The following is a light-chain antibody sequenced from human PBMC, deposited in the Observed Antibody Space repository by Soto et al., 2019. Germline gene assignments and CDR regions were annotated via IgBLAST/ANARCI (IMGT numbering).Light chain of an antibody. J-gene: IGLJ1*01. CDR3: CSSAGGSTYV. CDR1: SGDVGGYNH. V-gene: IGLV2-23*01. CDR2: EDT. Sequence: QSALTQPASVSGSPGQSITISCTGTSGDVGGYNHVSWYQQHPGQAPKVMIYEDTKRPSAVSDRFSGSKSGNTASLTISGRQDEDEADYYYCSSAGGSTYVFGTGTKLTVL.